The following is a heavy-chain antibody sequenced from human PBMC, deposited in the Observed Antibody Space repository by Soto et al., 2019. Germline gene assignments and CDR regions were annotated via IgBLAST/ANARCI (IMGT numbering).Heavy chain of an antibody. CDR3: AKGLRRLLRTQYYYGLDV. CDR1: GVTVSPYA. Sequence: VCSLRLSCAASGVTVSPYAMTWVRQAPGKGLEWVSSISGSGGNTNYADSVKGRFTVSRDNSKRTLSLQMNSLTEEDTAIYYCAKGLRRLLRTQYYYGLDVWGRGTTVTVSS. CDR2: ISGSGGNT. V-gene: IGHV3-23*01. J-gene: IGHJ6*02. D-gene: IGHD3-16*01.